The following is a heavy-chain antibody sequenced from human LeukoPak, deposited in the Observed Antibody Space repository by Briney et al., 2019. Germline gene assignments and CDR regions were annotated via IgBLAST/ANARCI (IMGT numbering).Heavy chain of an antibody. J-gene: IGHJ1*01. CDR1: GFSFNTYS. CDR2: ISSNSHFI. CDR3: ARAPDRFGYSVGYFQH. D-gene: IGHD5/OR15-5a*01. Sequence: GGSLRLSCAASGFSFNTYSMNWVRQAPGKGLEFVSSISSNSHFIYYADSMKGRFTISRDNAKNSLYLQMNSLRAEDTAVYYCARAPDRFGYSVGYFQHWGQGTLVTVSS. V-gene: IGHV3-21*01.